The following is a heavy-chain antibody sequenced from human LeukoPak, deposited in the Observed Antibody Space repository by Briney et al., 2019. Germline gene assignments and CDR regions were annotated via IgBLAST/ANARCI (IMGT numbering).Heavy chain of an antibody. Sequence: PSETLSLTCTVSGGSISSSSYYWSWIRQPPGKGLEWIGYIYYSGSTNYNPSLKSRVTISVDTSKNQFSLKLSSVTAADTAVYYCARDSAPRSLWGSYLDYWGQGTLVTVSS. J-gene: IGHJ4*02. CDR1: GGSISSSSYY. CDR3: ARDSAPRSLWGSYLDY. D-gene: IGHD3-16*01. V-gene: IGHV4-61*01. CDR2: IYYSGST.